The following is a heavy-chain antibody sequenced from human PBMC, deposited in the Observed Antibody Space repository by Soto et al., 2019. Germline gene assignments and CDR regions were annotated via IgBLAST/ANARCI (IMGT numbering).Heavy chain of an antibody. CDR3: ARHPAGSGDY. V-gene: IGHV5-51*01. CDR1: GYRFTSYW. D-gene: IGHD6-13*01. Sequence: PGESLKLSCKASGYRFTSYWIAWVRQMPGKGLERSGIIFPGDSETRYSPSFQGQVIISADKSISTAYLQWSSLKASDTAMYYCARHPAGSGDYWGQGALVTVSS. J-gene: IGHJ4*02. CDR2: IFPGDSET.